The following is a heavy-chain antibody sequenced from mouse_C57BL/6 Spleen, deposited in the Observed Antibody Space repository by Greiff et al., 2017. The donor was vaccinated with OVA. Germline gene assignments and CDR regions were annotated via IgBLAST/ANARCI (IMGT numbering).Heavy chain of an antibody. CDR3: ATNYYGSSYDFDY. D-gene: IGHD1-1*01. J-gene: IGHJ2*01. CDR2: IYPGDGDT. CDR1: GYAFSSYW. V-gene: IGHV1-80*01. Sequence: VQLQESGAELVKPGASVKISCKASGYAFSSYWMNWVKQRPGKGLEWIGQIYPGDGDTNYNGKFKGKATLTADKSSSTAYMQLSSLTSEDSAVYFCATNYYGSSYDFDYWGQGTTLTVSS.